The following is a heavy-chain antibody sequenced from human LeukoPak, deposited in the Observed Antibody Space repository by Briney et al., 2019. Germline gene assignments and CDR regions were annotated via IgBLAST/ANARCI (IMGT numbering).Heavy chain of an antibody. V-gene: IGHV3-23*01. CDR2: ISGSGGST. Sequence: GGTLRLSCAASGFTFSSYGMSWVRQAPGKGLEWVSAISGSGGSTYYADSVKGRFTISRDNSKNTLYLQMNSLRAEDTAVYYCARVTVTTFRNWFDPWGQGILVTVSS. CDR1: GFTFSSYG. CDR3: ARVTVTTFRNWFDP. J-gene: IGHJ5*02. D-gene: IGHD4-17*01.